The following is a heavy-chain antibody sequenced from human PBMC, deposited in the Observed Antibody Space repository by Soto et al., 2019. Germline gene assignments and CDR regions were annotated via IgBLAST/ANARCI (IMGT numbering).Heavy chain of an antibody. J-gene: IGHJ3*02. CDR1: GYTFTSYG. CDR3: ARDYESSGYYYPHDAFDI. D-gene: IGHD3-22*01. Sequence: AAVKVSCKASGYTFTSYGISWVRQAPGQGLEWMGWISAYNGNTNYAQKLQGRVTMTTDTSTSTAYMELRSLRSDDTAVYYCARDYESSGYYYPHDAFDIWGQGTMVTVSS. CDR2: ISAYNGNT. V-gene: IGHV1-18*01.